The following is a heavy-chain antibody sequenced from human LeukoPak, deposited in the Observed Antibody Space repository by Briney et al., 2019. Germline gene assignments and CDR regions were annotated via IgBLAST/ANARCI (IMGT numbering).Heavy chain of an antibody. CDR2: IYYSGST. D-gene: IGHD3-9*01. V-gene: IGHV4-39*07. J-gene: IGHJ5*02. CDR3: ARVDFDWLLYNWFDP. Sequence: PSETLSLTCTVSGGSISSSSYYWGWIRQPPGKGLEWIGSIYYSGSTYYNPSLKSRVTISVDTSKNQFSLKLSSVTAADTAVYYCARVDFDWLLYNWFDPWGQGTLVTVSS. CDR1: GGSISSSSYY.